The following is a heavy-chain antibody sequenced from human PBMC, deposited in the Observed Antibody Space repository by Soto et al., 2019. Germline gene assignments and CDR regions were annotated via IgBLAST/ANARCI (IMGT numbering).Heavy chain of an antibody. V-gene: IGHV3-7*03. CDR2: INPDGSEI. Sequence: GGSLRLSCEASGFTFSTYWMSWVRQAPGKGLEWVAKINPDGSEIYHVDSVKGRFTISRDNTKNALYLQMNSLRTDDTAVYYCATGYDFWSGYVKYFFYYYMDVWGKGTTVTVSS. J-gene: IGHJ6*03. CDR3: ATGYDFWSGYVKYFFYYYMDV. CDR1: GFTFSTYW. D-gene: IGHD3-3*01.